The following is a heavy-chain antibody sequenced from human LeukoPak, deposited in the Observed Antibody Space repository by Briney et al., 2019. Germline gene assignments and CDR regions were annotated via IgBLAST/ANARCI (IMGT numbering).Heavy chain of an antibody. V-gene: IGHV3-53*05. J-gene: IGHJ4*02. CDR3: VKTTSALAGTGSFDY. CDR1: GFTVSQSY. D-gene: IGHD6-19*01. CDR2: IYTDGDT. Sequence: GGSLRLSCAASGFTVSQSYMSWVRQAPGKGLEWLSVIYTDGDTYYVDSVKGRFTISRDNAKNSLYLQMNSLRTEDTALYYCVKTTSALAGTGSFDYWGQGTLVTVSS.